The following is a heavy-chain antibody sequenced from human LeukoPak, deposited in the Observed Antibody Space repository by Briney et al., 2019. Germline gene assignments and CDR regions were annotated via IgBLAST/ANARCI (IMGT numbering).Heavy chain of an antibody. CDR2: IRTQTYGETR. CDR1: GFTFCDYA. J-gene: IGHJ4*02. D-gene: IGHD1-26*01. Sequence: GGSLRLSCTGSGFTFCDYALTWVRQAPGKGLEWVGLIRTQTYGETREYAASGKGRFSFSRDDSKNITYLRMSSLKTEDTATYYCTLWREDSAGFSPLDFWGQGTLVTVSS. V-gene: IGHV3-49*04. CDR3: TLWREDSAGFSPLDF.